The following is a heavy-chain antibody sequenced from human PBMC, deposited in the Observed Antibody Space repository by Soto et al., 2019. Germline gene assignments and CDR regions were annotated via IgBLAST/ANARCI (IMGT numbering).Heavy chain of an antibody. D-gene: IGHD6-13*01. J-gene: IGHJ4*02. CDR1: GGTFSSYA. CDR3: AREGEIAAAGTLDY. V-gene: IGHV1-69*12. CDR2: IIPIFGTA. Sequence: QVQLVQSGAEVKKPGSSVKVSCKASGGTFSSYAISWVRQAPGQGLEWMGGIIPIFGTANYAQKFQGRVTITADESTSTAYMERSSLRSEDTAVYYCAREGEIAAAGTLDYWGQGTLVTVSS.